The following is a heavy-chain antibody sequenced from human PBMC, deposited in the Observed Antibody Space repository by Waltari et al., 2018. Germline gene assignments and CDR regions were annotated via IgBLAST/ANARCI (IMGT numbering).Heavy chain of an antibody. J-gene: IGHJ6*02. CDR2: INHSGGT. V-gene: IGHV4-34*02. D-gene: IGHD6-19*01. CDR1: AGTFRGYY. Sequence: QVQLQQWGAGLVKPSETLSLPCAVPAGTFRGYYWTWIRQCPGKGLEWFGEINHSGGTNYNPSLKSRFSISVDTPKRQVSLKLTSATAADTAVYFCARRSSGWYGKDYYYGLDVWGRGTTVAVSS. CDR3: ARRSSGWYGKDYYYGLDV.